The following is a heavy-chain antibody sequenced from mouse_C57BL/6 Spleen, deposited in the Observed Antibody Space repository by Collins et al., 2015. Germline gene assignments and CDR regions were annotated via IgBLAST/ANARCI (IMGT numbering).Heavy chain of an antibody. V-gene: IGHV1-59*01. CDR1: GYTFTSYW. Sequence: QVQLQQPGAELVRPGTSVKLSCKASGYTFTSYWMHWVKQRPGQGLEWIGVIDPSDSYTNYNQKFKGKATLTVDTLSSTAYMQLSSLTSEDSAVYYCARSDGVTTVVDYFDYWGQGTTLTVSS. J-gene: IGHJ2*01. D-gene: IGHD1-1*01. CDR2: IDPSDSYT. CDR3: ARSDGVTTVVDYFDY.